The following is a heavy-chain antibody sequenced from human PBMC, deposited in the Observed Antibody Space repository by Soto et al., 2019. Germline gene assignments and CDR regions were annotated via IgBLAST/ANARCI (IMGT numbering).Heavy chain of an antibody. CDR1: GGTFSSYA. D-gene: IGHD4-4*01. J-gene: IGHJ5*02. CDR3: ARLTSNSGNWFDP. V-gene: IGHV1-69*13. CDR2: IIPIFGTA. Sequence: GASVKVSCKASGGTFSSYAISWVRQAPGQGLEWMGGIIPIFGTANYAQKFQGRVTITADESTSTAYMELSSLRSEDTAVYYCARLTSNSGNWFDPWGQGTLVTVSS.